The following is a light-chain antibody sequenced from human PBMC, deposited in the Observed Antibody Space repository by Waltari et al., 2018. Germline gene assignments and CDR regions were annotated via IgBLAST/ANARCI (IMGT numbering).Light chain of an antibody. V-gene: IGLV1-40*01. CDR3: QSYDSSLSGYV. CDR2: ANN. Sequence: QSVLTQPPSVSGAPGQRVTISCTGSSSNIGAGHDVHWYQHLPGTAPKLLIYANNNRPSGVPDRFSGSESGTSASLAITGLQAEDEADYYGQSYDSSLSGYVFGTGTTVTVL. CDR1: SSNIGAGHD. J-gene: IGLJ1*01.